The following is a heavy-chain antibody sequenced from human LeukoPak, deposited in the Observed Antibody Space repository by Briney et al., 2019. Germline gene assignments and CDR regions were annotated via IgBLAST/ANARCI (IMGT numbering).Heavy chain of an antibody. V-gene: IGHV3-33*01. D-gene: IGHD3-10*01. CDR2: IWYDGSNK. Sequence: GGSLRLSCAASGFTFSSYGMHWVRQAPGKGLEWVAVIWYDGSNKYYADSVKGRFTISRDNSKNTLYLQMNSLRAEDTAVYYCARDFSTYGLDYWGQGTLSPSPQ. J-gene: IGHJ4*02. CDR3: ARDFSTYGLDY. CDR1: GFTFSSYG.